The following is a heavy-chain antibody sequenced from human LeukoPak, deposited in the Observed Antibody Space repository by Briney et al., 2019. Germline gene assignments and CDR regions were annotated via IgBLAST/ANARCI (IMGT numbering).Heavy chain of an antibody. CDR2: ISGSGGST. D-gene: IGHD2-2*01. Sequence: GGSLRLSCAASGFTFSSYAMSWVRQAPGKGLEWVSAISGSGGSTYYADSVKGRFTISRDNSKNTLYLQMNSLRAEDTAVYYRAKDLGYCSSTSCFLDYWGQGTLVTVSS. V-gene: IGHV3-23*01. J-gene: IGHJ4*02. CDR1: GFTFSSYA. CDR3: AKDLGYCSSTSCFLDY.